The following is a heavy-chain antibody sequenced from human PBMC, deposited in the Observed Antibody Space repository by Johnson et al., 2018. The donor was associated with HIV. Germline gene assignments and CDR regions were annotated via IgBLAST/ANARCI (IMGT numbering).Heavy chain of an antibody. CDR3: AKDLLTLDAFDI. CDR2: ISYDGSNK. V-gene: IGHV3-30-3*01. CDR1: GFTFSSYA. J-gene: IGHJ3*02. Sequence: QVQLVESGGGVVQPGRSLRLSCAASGFTFSSYAMHWVRQAPGKGLEWVAVISYDGSNKYYADSVKGRFIISRDTSKNTLYLQMNSLRAEDTAVYYCAKDLLTLDAFDIWGQGTMVTVSS.